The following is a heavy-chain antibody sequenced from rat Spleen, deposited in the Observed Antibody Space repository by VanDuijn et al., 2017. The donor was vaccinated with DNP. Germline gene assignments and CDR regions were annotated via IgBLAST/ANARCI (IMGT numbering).Heavy chain of an antibody. Sequence: EVKLVESGGGLVQPGRSLKLSCAASGFNFNDYWMGWVRQAPGKGLEWIGQITKDSSRINYSPSLKDKFTVSRDNGQNTLYLQMSKLGSEDTAIYCCVREDKGVDAWGQGTSVTVSS. V-gene: IGHV4-2*01. J-gene: IGHJ4*01. CDR2: ITKDSSRI. D-gene: IGHD2-2*01. CDR1: GFNFNDYW. CDR3: VREDKGVDA.